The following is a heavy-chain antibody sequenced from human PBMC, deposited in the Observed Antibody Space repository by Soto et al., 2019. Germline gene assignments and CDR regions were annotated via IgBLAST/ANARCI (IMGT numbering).Heavy chain of an antibody. CDR2: ISGSGGRT. V-gene: IGHV3-23*01. D-gene: IGHD3-10*01. J-gene: IGHJ6*02. CDR3: AKGESNGMDV. CDR1: GFTFSNAW. Sequence: GGSLRLSCAASGFTFSNAWMSWVRQAPGKGLEWVSAISGSGGRTYYADSVKGRFTISRDNSKNTLYLQMNSLRAEDTAVYYCAKGESNGMDVWGQGTTVTVYS.